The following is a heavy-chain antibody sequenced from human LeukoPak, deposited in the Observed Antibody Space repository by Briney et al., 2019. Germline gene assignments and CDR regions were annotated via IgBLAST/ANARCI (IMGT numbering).Heavy chain of an antibody. D-gene: IGHD2-2*01. CDR2: IYHSGST. V-gene: IGHV4-30-2*01. J-gene: IGHJ6*02. CDR1: DDSISSGGYS. Sequence: ASETLSLTCAVSDDSISSGGYSWSWIRQPPGKGLEWIGYIYHSGSTYYNPSLKSRVTISVDRSKNQFSLKLSSVTAADTAVYYCARVDPSHHYGMDVWGQGTTVTVSS. CDR3: ARVDPSHHYGMDV.